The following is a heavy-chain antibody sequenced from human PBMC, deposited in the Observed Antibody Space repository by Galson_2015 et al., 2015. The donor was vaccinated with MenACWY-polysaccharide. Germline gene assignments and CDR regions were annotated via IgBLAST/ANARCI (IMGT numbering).Heavy chain of an antibody. D-gene: IGHD3-22*01. V-gene: IGHV3-48*01. Sequence: SLRLSCAASGFTFSSYSMNWVRQAPGKGLEWVSYISSRSSTIYYADSVKGRFTISRDHATNSLYLQMNSLRAEDTAVYYCARDGDTMIVGVFDYWGQGTLVTVSS. CDR1: GFTFSSYS. CDR2: ISSRSSTI. CDR3: ARDGDTMIVGVFDY. J-gene: IGHJ4*02.